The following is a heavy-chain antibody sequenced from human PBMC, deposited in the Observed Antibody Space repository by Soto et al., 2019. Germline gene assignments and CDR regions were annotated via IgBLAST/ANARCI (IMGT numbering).Heavy chain of an antibody. J-gene: IGHJ6*02. Sequence: SETLSLTCSVSGYSVTSSDYYWAWIRQPPGKGLEWIGSMFYSGLTYYNPSLKSRVTLSVDTSKNQFSVRLNSVTTADTAVYYCAPLSVSLSGPYGIHVWGQGTTVTVSS. CDR2: MFYSGLT. CDR3: APLSVSLSGPYGIHV. V-gene: IGHV4-39*01. D-gene: IGHD2-15*01. CDR1: GYSVTSSDYY.